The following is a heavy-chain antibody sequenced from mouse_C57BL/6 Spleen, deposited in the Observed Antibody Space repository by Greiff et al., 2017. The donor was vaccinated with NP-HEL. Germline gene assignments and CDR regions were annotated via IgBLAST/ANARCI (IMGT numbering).Heavy chain of an antibody. J-gene: IGHJ2*01. CDR2: INPSSGYT. CDR3: ARGITTVVARYYFDY. V-gene: IGHV1-4*01. Sequence: VQLQQSGADLARPGASVKMSCKASGYTFTSYTMHWVKQRPGRGLEWIGYINPSSGYTKYNQKFKDKATLTADKSSSTAYMQLSSLTSEDSAVYYCARGITTVVARYYFDYWGQGTTLTVSS. D-gene: IGHD1-1*01. CDR1: GYTFTSYT.